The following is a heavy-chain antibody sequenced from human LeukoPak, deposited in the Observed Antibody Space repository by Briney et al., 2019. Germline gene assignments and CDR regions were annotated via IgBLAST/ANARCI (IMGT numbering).Heavy chain of an antibody. D-gene: IGHD6-19*01. CDR3: VRMGSGWDFDY. CDR2: IYSDVSST. J-gene: IGHJ4*02. V-gene: IGHV3-74*01. Sequence: GGSLRLSCAASGFTFSNYWMHWLRQAPGKGLVWVSRIYSDVSSTSYADAVKGRFTISRDNAKNTLYLQMNSLRAEDTAVYYCVRMGSGWDFDYWGQGSLVTVSS. CDR1: GFTFSNYW.